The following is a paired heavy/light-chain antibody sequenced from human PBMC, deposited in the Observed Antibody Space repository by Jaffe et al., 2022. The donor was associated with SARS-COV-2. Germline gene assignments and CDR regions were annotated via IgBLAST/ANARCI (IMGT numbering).Heavy chain of an antibody. Sequence: QVQLQESGPGLVKPSQTLSLTCTVSGGSISSDNYYWSWIRQPAGKGLEWIGRIYTSGSTNSNPSLKSRITMSVDTSKKQISLNLSSVSAADTAVYYCARGLGTTNFDYWGQGALVTVSS. J-gene: IGHJ4*02. CDR1: GGSISSDNYY. CDR2: IYTSGST. V-gene: IGHV4-61*02. CDR3: ARGLGTTNFDY. D-gene: IGHD3-9*01.
Light chain of an antibody. CDR2: SAS. CDR3: QQSLSTPLT. J-gene: IGKJ4*01. V-gene: IGKV1-39*01. Sequence: DIQMTQSPSSLSASVGDRVTITCRASQSISSYLNWYQQKPGKAPKLLIYSASSLQSGVPSRFSGSGSGTDFTLTISSLQPEDFATYYCQQSLSTPLTFGGGTRVEIK. CDR1: QSISSY.